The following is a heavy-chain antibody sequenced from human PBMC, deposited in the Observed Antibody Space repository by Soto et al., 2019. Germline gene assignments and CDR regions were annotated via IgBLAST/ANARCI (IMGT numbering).Heavy chain of an antibody. CDR3: ARTKWLVLGGDY. V-gene: IGHV3-7*04. Sequence: EVQLVESGGGLVQPGGSLRLSCAASGFTFSDYWMSWVRQAPGKGLEWVANIKQDGSEKYYVDSVKGRFTISRDNAKNSLYLQMNSLRAEDTAVYYCARTKWLVLGGDYWGQGTLVTVSS. CDR2: IKQDGSEK. CDR1: GFTFSDYW. D-gene: IGHD6-19*01. J-gene: IGHJ4*02.